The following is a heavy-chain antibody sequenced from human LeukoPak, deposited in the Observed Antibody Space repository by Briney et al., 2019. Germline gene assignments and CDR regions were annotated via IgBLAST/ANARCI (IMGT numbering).Heavy chain of an antibody. V-gene: IGHV4-39*07. Sequence: SETLSLTCTVSGGSISSSSYYWGWIRQPPGKGLEWIGEINHSGSTNYNPSLKSRVTISVDTSKNQFSLKLSSVTAADTAVYYCASTGYSGYDYDYWGQGTPVTVSS. J-gene: IGHJ4*02. CDR3: ASTGYSGYDYDY. D-gene: IGHD5-12*01. CDR2: INHSGST. CDR1: GGSISSSSYY.